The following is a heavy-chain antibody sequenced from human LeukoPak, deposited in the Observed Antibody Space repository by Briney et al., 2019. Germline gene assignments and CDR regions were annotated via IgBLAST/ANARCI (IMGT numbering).Heavy chain of an antibody. CDR2: IYSSGST. CDR3: ARSVVSDPASLQYYYGMDV. J-gene: IGHJ6*02. D-gene: IGHD2/OR15-2a*01. CDR1: GGSISSSSYY. Sequence: SETLSLTCTVSGGSISSSSYYWGWIRQPPGKGLEWIGRIYSSGSTNYNPSLKSRVTMSVDTSKNQFSLKLSSVTAADTAVYFCARSVVSDPASLQYYYGMDVWGQGTTVTVSS. V-gene: IGHV4-61*05.